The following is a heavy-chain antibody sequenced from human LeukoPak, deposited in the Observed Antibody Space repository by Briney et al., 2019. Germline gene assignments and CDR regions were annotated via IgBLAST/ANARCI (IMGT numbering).Heavy chain of an antibody. J-gene: IGHJ6*02. V-gene: IGHV4-31*03. CDR1: GGSISSGGYY. CDR2: IYYSGST. CDR3: ARLGLSDYYYGMDV. Sequence: PSETLSLTCTVSGGSISSGGYYWSWIRQHPGKGLEWIGYIYYSGSTYYNPSLKSRVTISVDTSKNQFSLKLSSVTAADTAVYYCARLGLSDYYYGMDVWGQGTTVTVSS. D-gene: IGHD3-16*01.